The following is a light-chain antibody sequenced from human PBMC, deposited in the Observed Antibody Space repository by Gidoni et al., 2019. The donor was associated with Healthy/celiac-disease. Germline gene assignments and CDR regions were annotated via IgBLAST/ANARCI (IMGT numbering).Light chain of an antibody. Sequence: SHALTQPPSLSVAPGKTARITRGGNNIGSKSVNWDQQKPGQAPVLVIYYDSDRPSGIPGRFSGSNSGNTATLTISRVEAGDEADYYCQVWDSSSDRVFGGGTKLTVL. CDR2: YDS. J-gene: IGLJ3*02. CDR3: QVWDSSSDRV. CDR1: NIGSKS. V-gene: IGLV3-21*04.